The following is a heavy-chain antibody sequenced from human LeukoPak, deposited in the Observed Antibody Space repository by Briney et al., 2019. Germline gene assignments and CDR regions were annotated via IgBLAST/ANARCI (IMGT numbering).Heavy chain of an antibody. Sequence: GGSLRLSCAASGFTFSSYGMHWVRQAPGKGLEWVAFIRYDGSNKYYADSVKGRFTISRDNSKNTLYLQMNSLRAEDTAVYYCASFSSSWYQFDFWGQGTLVTVSS. CDR2: IRYDGSNK. J-gene: IGHJ4*02. V-gene: IGHV3-30*02. D-gene: IGHD6-13*01. CDR3: ASFSSSWYQFDF. CDR1: GFTFSSYG.